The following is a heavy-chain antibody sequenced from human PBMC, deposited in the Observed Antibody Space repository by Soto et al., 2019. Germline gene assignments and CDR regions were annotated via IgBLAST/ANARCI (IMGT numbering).Heavy chain of an antibody. Sequence: EVQLLKSGGGLVQPGGSLRLSCAASGFTFSSYAMSWVRQAPGKGLEWVSAMSGIGGSTYYEDSVKGRFTISRDNSKNTLYLQMNSLRAEDTAVYYCAKDRTLTRKSYYYYGMDVWGQVTTVTVAS. CDR3: AKDRTLTRKSYYYYGMDV. V-gene: IGHV3-23*01. D-gene: IGHD4-17*01. J-gene: IGHJ6*01. CDR2: MSGIGGST. CDR1: GFTFSSYA.